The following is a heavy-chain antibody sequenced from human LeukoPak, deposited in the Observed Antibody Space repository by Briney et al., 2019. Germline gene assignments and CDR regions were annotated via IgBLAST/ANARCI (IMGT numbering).Heavy chain of an antibody. CDR1: GFTFSSYA. V-gene: IGHV3-30-3*01. CDR2: ISYDGSNK. J-gene: IGHJ6*02. CDR3: ARFVVGYYGMDV. D-gene: IGHD2-21*01. Sequence: GGSLRLSCAASGFTFSSYAMHWVRQAPGKGLEWVAVISYDGSNKYYADSVKGRFTISRDNSKNTLYLQMNSLRAEDTAMYYCARFVVGYYGMDVWGQGTTVTVSS.